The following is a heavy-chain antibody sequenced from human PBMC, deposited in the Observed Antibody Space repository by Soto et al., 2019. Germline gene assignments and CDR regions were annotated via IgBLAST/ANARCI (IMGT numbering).Heavy chain of an antibody. Sequence: ASVKVSCKASGYTFTGYYMHWVRQAPGQGLEWMGWINPNSGGTNYAQKFQGWVTMTRDTSISTAYMELSRLRSDDTAVYYCARGSHKWEIGQDYWGERTLVTDSS. CDR1: GYTFTGYY. D-gene: IGHD1-26*01. CDR3: ARGSHKWEIGQDY. V-gene: IGHV1-2*04. CDR2: INPNSGGT. J-gene: IGHJ4*02.